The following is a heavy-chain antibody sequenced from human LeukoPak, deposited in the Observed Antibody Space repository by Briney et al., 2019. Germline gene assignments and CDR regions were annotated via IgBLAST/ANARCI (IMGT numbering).Heavy chain of an antibody. Sequence: ASVKVSCTASGYTFTSYGISWVRQAPGQGLEWMGWISAYNGNTNYAQKLQGRVTMTPDTSTSTAYMELRSLRSDDTAVYYCARVPITMIVVVIGDDAFDIWGQGTMVTVSS. CDR2: ISAYNGNT. J-gene: IGHJ3*02. CDR3: ARVPITMIVVVIGDDAFDI. V-gene: IGHV1-18*01. CDR1: GYTFTSYG. D-gene: IGHD3-22*01.